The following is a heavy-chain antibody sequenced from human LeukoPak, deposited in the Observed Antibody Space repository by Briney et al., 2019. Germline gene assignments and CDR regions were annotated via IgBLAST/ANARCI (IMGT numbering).Heavy chain of an antibody. J-gene: IGHJ4*02. D-gene: IGHD3-22*01. Sequence: SETLSLTCVVSGDSINSNYWWSWVRQPPGKGLEWIGEIYHSATTKYNPSLKSRVTISVDKSKNQFSLKLNSVTAADTAVYYCVRQIRGYYDSSGYFDSWGQGTLVTVSS. CDR1: GDSINSNYW. CDR2: IYHSATT. CDR3: VRQIRGYYDSSGYFDS. V-gene: IGHV4-4*02.